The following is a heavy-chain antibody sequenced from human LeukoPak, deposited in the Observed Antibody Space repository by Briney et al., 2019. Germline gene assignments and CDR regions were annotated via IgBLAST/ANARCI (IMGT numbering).Heavy chain of an antibody. CDR3: ARQVGYCSDGNCYFDY. CDR1: GFTVSSNY. J-gene: IGHJ4*02. D-gene: IGHD2-15*01. Sequence: RPGGSLRLSCAASGFTVSSNYMSWVRQAPGKGLEWVSAVSTSGGVTYYADSVKGRFTISRDNSKNTLYLQMNSLRAEDTAVYYCARQVGYCSDGNCYFDYWGQGTLVTVSS. CDR2: STSGGVT. V-gene: IGHV3-53*01.